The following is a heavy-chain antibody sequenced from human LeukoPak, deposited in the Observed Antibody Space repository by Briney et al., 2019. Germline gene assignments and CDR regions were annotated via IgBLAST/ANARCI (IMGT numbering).Heavy chain of an antibody. CDR3: AREPGYSGYDYTIGGY. CDR1: GGSISSYY. D-gene: IGHD5-12*01. V-gene: IGHV4-59*12. J-gene: IGHJ4*02. CDR2: ISYSGST. Sequence: PSETLSLTCTVSGGSISSYYWSWIRQPPGKGLEWIGYISYSGSTNYNPSLQSRISMSVDTSKNQFSLKLSSVTAADTAVYYCAREPGYSGYDYTIGGYWGQGTLVTVSS.